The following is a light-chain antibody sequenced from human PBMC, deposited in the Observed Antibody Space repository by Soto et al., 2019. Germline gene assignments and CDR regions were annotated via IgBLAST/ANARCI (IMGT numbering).Light chain of an antibody. CDR2: GAS. CDR3: QQYGSSPPFT. J-gene: IGKJ3*01. CDR1: QSVSSSY. Sequence: EIVLTQSPGTLSLSPGERATLSCRASQSVSSSYLAWYQQKPGQAPRLLIYGASSRDTGIPDRFSGSGSGTDFSLTISRLEPEDCAVYYCQQYGSSPPFTFGPETKVAI. V-gene: IGKV3-20*01.